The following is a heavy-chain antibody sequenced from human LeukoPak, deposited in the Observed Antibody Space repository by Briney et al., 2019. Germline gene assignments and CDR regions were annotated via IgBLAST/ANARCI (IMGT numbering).Heavy chain of an antibody. V-gene: IGHV3-30-3*01. D-gene: IGHD2-2*01. CDR3: ARDIVVVPAAIPSWHYYYGMDV. Sequence: GGSLRLSCAASGFTFSSYAMHWVRQAPGRGLGWVAVISYDGSNKYYTDSVKGRFTISRDNSKNTLYLQMNSLRAEDTAVYYCARDIVVVPAAIPSWHYYYGMDVWGQGTTVTVSS. J-gene: IGHJ6*02. CDR2: ISYDGSNK. CDR1: GFTFSSYA.